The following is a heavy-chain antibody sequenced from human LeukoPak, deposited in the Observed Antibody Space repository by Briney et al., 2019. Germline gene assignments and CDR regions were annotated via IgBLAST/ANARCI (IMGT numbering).Heavy chain of an antibody. Sequence: ASVKVSCKASGYTFTGYYMHWVRQAPGQRLEWMGWINPNGADTNYAQKFQGRVTMTRDTSISTAYMELSSLRPEDTAVYYCAKGSGYEAQYYYYYMDVWGKGTTVTISS. J-gene: IGHJ6*03. V-gene: IGHV1-2*02. CDR1: GYTFTGYY. CDR2: INPNGADT. D-gene: IGHD5-12*01. CDR3: AKGSGYEAQYYYYYMDV.